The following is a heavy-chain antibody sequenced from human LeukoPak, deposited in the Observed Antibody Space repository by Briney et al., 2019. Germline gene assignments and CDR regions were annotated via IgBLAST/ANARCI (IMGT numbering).Heavy chain of an antibody. CDR2: IYPGDSDT. CDR1: GYSFTSYW. V-gene: IGHV5-51*01. Sequence: GESLKISCKGSGYSFTSYWIGWVRQMPGKGLEWMGIIYPGDSDTRYSPSFQGQVTISADKSISTAYLQWSSLKASDTAMYYCARRSKGVEGSGSDFDYWGRGTLVTVSS. CDR3: ARRSKGVEGSGSDFDY. J-gene: IGHJ4*02. D-gene: IGHD6-19*01.